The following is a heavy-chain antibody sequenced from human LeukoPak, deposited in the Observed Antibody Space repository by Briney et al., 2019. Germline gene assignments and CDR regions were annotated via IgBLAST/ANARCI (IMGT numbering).Heavy chain of an antibody. J-gene: IGHJ4*02. CDR2: ISWNSGSI. CDR1: GFTFDDYA. D-gene: IGHD3-22*01. Sequence: PGRSLRLSCAASGFTFDDYAMHWVRQAPGKGLEWVSGISWNSGSIGYADSVKGRFTISRDNAENSLYLQMNSLRAEDTALYYCAKAQGAYYYDSSGYYYGVDYWGQGTLVTVSS. CDR3: AKAQGAYYYDSSGYYYGVDY. V-gene: IGHV3-9*01.